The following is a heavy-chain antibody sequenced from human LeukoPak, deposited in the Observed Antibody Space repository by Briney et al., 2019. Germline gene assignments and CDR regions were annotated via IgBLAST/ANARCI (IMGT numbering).Heavy chain of an antibody. J-gene: IGHJ4*02. D-gene: IGHD1-26*01. CDR2: IRSKANSYAT. V-gene: IGHV3-73*01. Sequence: GGSLRLSCAVSGFTFSGSAMHWVRQASGKGLEWVGRIRSKANSYATAYAASVKGRFTISRDDSKNTAYLQMNSLKTEDTAVYYCRIVGATNIDYWGQGTLVTVSS. CDR1: GFTFSGSA. CDR3: RIVGATNIDY.